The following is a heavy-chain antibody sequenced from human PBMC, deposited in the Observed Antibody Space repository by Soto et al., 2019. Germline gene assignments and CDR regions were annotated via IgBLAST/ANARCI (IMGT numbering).Heavy chain of an antibody. J-gene: IGHJ6*02. CDR3: ARSGSYPLYYYGMDV. D-gene: IGHD1-26*01. CDR2: IKRKTDGETT. Sequence: GGSLSLSCAASGFSFINAWMSWVRQAPGKGLEWVGRIKRKTDGETTDYAAPVKGRFTISRDDSKNSLYLQMNSLRAEDTAVYYCARSGSYPLYYYGMDVWGQGTTVTVSS. CDR1: GFSFINAW. V-gene: IGHV3-15*01.